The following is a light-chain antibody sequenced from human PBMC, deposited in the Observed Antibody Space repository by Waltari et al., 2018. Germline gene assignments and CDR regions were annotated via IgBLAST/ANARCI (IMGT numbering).Light chain of an antibody. J-gene: IGLJ3*02. V-gene: IGLV3-21*01. CDR1: DIGSKN. CDR2: YDG. Sequence: SFVLTQPPSVSVAPGKTANISCVGNDIGSKNVHWYQQTPGQGPVVVIHYDGQRPLGIPGRFPGPKCGDTGTRTISRVEAGDEADDYCQVWESSSDPVVFGGGTKLTVL. CDR3: QVWESSSDPVV.